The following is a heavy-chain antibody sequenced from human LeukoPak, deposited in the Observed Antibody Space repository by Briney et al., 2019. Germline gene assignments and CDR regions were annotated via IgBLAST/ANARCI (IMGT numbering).Heavy chain of an antibody. V-gene: IGHV1-2*06. D-gene: IGHD2-21*02. CDR2: FNPNSGGT. J-gene: IGHJ4*02. Sequence: GASVKVSCKASGYTFTGYYMHWVRQAPGQGLEWMGRFNPNSGGTNYAQKFQGRVTMTRDASSSTAYMELSRLRSDDTAVYYCARPYCGGDCNFDYWGQGTLVTVSS. CDR3: ARPYCGGDCNFDY. CDR1: GYTFTGYY.